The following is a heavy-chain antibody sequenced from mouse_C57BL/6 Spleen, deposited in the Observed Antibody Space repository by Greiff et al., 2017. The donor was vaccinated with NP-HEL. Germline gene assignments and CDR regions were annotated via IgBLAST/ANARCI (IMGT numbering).Heavy chain of an antibody. V-gene: IGHV1-5*01. CDR2: IYPGNSDT. D-gene: IGHD1-1*01. CDR1: GYTFTSYW. J-gene: IGHJ3*01. CDR3: TRDAGSSPAWFAY. Sequence: VQLQQSGTVLARPGASVKMSCKTSGYTFTSYWMHWVKQRPGQGLEWIGAIYPGNSDTSYNQKFKGKAKLTAGTSASTAYMELSSLTNEDSAVYYCTRDAGSSPAWFAYWGQGTLVTVSA.